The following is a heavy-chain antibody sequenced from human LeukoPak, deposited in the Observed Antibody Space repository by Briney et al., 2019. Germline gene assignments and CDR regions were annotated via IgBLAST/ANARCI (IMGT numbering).Heavy chain of an antibody. CDR2: INEDGSEK. CDR1: GFTFSSFW. Sequence: GGSLRLSCTVPGFTFSSFWVSWVRQAPGKGLEWVADINEDGSEKYYADSVEGRFSISRDNARNSLYLQMNSLRADDTAVYYCTGETYYFDYWGQGTLVTVSS. V-gene: IGHV3-7*01. CDR3: TGETYYFDY. J-gene: IGHJ4*02.